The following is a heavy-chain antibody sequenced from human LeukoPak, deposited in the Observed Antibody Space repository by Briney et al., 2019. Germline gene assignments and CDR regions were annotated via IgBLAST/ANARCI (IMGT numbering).Heavy chain of an antibody. CDR2: IYYSGST. J-gene: IGHJ4*02. CDR3: ASERGYSYGYDY. D-gene: IGHD5-18*01. Sequence: SETLSLTCTVSGGSISSYYWSWIRQPPGKGLEWIGYIYYSGSTNYNPSLKSRVTISVDTSKNQFSLKLSSVTAADTAVYYCASERGYSYGYDYWGQGTLVTVSS. CDR1: GGSISSYY. V-gene: IGHV4-59*08.